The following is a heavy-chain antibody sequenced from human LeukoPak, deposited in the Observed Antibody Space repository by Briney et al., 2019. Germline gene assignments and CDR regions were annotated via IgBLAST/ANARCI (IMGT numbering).Heavy chain of an antibody. J-gene: IGHJ4*02. Sequence: SVKVSCKASGYTFTSYGISWVRQAPGQGLEWMGRIIPILGIANYAQKFQGRVTITADKSTSTAYMELSSLRSEDTAVYYCARLRYYGSGSYGAVDYWGQGTLVTVSS. CDR1: GYTFTSYG. CDR3: ARLRYYGSGSYGAVDY. CDR2: IIPILGIA. V-gene: IGHV1-69*04. D-gene: IGHD3-10*01.